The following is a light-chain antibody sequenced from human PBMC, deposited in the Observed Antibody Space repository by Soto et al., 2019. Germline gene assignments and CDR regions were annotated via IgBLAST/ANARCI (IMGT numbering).Light chain of an antibody. J-gene: IGKJ3*01. CDR2: AAS. Sequence: DIQMTQSPSSLSASVGDRVTITCRASQGITNYLAWYQQKPGTVPKLLIYAASTLQSGVPSRFSGSGSGTDSTLTISSLQPEDVATYYCQKYMSAPFTFGPGTKVDIK. CDR3: QKYMSAPFT. CDR1: QGITNY. V-gene: IGKV1-27*01.